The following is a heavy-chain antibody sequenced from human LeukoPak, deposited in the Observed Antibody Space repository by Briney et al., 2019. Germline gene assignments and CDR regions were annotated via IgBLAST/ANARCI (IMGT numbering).Heavy chain of an antibody. J-gene: IGHJ6*02. CDR2: ISGSGGGT. CDR3: AKDAAYDFWSESYYYGMDV. Sequence: PGGSLRLSCAASGFTFSSYAMSWVRQAPGKGLEWVSAISGSGGGTYYADSVKGRFTISRDNSKNTLYLQMNSLRAEDTAVYYCAKDAAYDFWSESYYYGMDVWGQGTTVTVSS. V-gene: IGHV3-23*01. D-gene: IGHD3-3*01. CDR1: GFTFSSYA.